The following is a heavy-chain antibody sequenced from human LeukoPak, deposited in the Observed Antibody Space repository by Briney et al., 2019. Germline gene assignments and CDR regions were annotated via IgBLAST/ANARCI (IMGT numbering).Heavy chain of an antibody. CDR2: INPNSGGT. D-gene: IGHD3-10*01. CDR1: GYTFTGYY. V-gene: IGHV1-2*02. J-gene: IGHJ5*02. Sequence: ASVKVSCKASGYTFTGYYMHWVRQAPGQGLEWMGWINPNSGGTNYAQKFQGRVTMTRDTSISTAYMELSRLRSEDTAVYYCARGGRVLWFGEGTNWFDPWGQGTLVTVSS. CDR3: ARGGRVLWFGEGTNWFDP.